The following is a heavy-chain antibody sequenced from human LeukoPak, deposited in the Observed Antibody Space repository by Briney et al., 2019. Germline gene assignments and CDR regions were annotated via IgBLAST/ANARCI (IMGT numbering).Heavy chain of an antibody. J-gene: IGHJ6*02. CDR3: AKEKAIATINYGLDV. D-gene: IGHD1-1*01. Sequence: GGSLRLSCAASGFIFDTYGMLWVRQAPGKGLEWVAVIAYDGSNKVYADSVKGRFTISRDNSKNTLYLQMNSLRGVDTAVYYCAKEKAIATINYGLDVWGQGTTVTVSS. CDR2: IAYDGSNK. CDR1: GFIFDTYG. V-gene: IGHV3-30*18.